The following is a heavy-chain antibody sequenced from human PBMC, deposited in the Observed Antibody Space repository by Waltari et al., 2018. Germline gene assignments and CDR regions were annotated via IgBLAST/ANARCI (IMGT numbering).Heavy chain of an antibody. CDR3: ATSKGLWFGERKAFDI. CDR1: GFTFSSYA. D-gene: IGHD3-10*01. Sequence: EVQLMESGGGLVQPGGSLRLSCAASGFTFSSYAMSWVRQAPGKGLEWVSSIRGDGGSTYYPDSVKGRLTISRANSKNTLYLQMNSLRAEDTAVYYCATSKGLWFGERKAFDIWGQGTMVTVSS. J-gene: IGHJ3*02. CDR2: IRGDGGST. V-gene: IGHV3-23*01.